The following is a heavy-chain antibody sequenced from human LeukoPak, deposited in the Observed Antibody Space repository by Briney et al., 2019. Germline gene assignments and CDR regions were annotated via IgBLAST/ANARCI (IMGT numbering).Heavy chain of an antibody. Sequence: ASVRVSCTASGYTFTSYGISWVRQAPGQGLEWMGWISAYNGNTNYAQKLQGRVTMTTDTSTSTAYMELRSLRSDDTAVYYCARGDILTGYYTGPDYFDYWGQGTLVTVSS. CDR3: ARGDILTGYYTGPDYFDY. CDR2: ISAYNGNT. D-gene: IGHD3-9*01. CDR1: GYTFTSYG. J-gene: IGHJ4*02. V-gene: IGHV1-18*01.